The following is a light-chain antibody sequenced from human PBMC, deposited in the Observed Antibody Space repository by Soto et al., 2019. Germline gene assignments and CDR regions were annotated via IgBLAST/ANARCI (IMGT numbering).Light chain of an antibody. V-gene: IGKV1-39*01. CDR2: AAS. J-gene: IGKJ2*01. Sequence: DLQMTQSPSSLSVSVGDRVTITCRASQSISNFLNWYQQKPGKAPKLLIYAASSLQSGVPSRFSGSGSGTDFTLTISSLQPEDFATYYCQQSYSTLYTFGQGTKLEIK. CDR3: QQSYSTLYT. CDR1: QSISNF.